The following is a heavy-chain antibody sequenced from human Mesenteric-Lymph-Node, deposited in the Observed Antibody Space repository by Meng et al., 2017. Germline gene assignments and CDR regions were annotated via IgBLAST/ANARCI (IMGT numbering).Heavy chain of an antibody. V-gene: IGHV4-31*03. J-gene: IGHJ4*01. Sequence: QVQLQESGPGLVKPSQTLPFTCTVSGGSISSGGHSWSWIRQHPGKGLEWIAYIYYSGSTYYNPSLKSRVILSVDTSKNQFSLKLSSVTAADTAVYYCARVDSSGYFLDYWGQGTLVTVSS. CDR1: GGSISSGGHS. CDR2: IYYSGST. CDR3: ARVDSSGYFLDY. D-gene: IGHD3-22*01.